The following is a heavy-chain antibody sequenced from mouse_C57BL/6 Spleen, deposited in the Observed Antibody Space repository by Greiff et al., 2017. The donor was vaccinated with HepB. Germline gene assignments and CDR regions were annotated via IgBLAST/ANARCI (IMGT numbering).Heavy chain of an antibody. D-gene: IGHD3-2*02. V-gene: IGHV1-39*01. CDR1: GYSFTDYN. CDR2: INPNYGTT. Sequence: EVKVVESGPELVKPGASVKISCKASGYSFTDYNMNWVKQSNGKSLEWIGVINPNYGTTSYNQKFKGKATLTVDQSSSTAYMQLNSLTSEDSAVYYCARPLSSGYNYAMDYWGQGTSVTVSS. CDR3: ARPLSSGYNYAMDY. J-gene: IGHJ4*01.